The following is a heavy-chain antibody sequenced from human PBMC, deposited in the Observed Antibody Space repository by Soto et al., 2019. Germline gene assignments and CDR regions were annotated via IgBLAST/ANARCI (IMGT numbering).Heavy chain of an antibody. V-gene: IGHV3-23*01. CDR3: AKDSTVTTSLYFYYYGFDV. D-gene: IGHD4-17*01. CDR1: GFTFNHYA. Sequence: GGSLRLSCTASGFTFNHYAMSWVRQAPGKGLEWVSAVSGRGGSTKYADSVKGRFIISRDDSNSTLYLQMDSLRGEDTAVYYCAKDSTVTTSLYFYYYGFDVWGQGTTVTVSS. J-gene: IGHJ6*02. CDR2: VSGRGGST.